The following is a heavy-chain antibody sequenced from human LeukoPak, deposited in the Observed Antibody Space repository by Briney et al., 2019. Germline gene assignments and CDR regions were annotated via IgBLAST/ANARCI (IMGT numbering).Heavy chain of an antibody. CDR2: INPNSGGT. CDR1: GYTFTGYY. V-gene: IGHV1-2*04. J-gene: IGHJ5*02. CDR3: AGEHYGSGSYSDINWFDP. Sequence: ASVKVSCKASGYTFTGYYMHWVRQAPGQGLEWMGWINPNSGGTNYAQKFQGWVTMTRDTSISTAYMELSRLRSDDTAVYYCAGEHYGSGSYSDINWFDPWGQGTLVTVSS. D-gene: IGHD3-10*01.